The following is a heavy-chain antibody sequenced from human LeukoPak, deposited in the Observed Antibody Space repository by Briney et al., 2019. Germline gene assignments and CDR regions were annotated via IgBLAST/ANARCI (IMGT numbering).Heavy chain of an antibody. CDR1: GGSFTTHY. V-gene: IGHV4-59*11. D-gene: IGHD3-22*01. J-gene: IGHJ3*01. CDR2: ISYIGST. Sequence: SETLSLTCTVSGGSFTTHYWSWIRQPPGKGLEWIGYISYIGSTNYNPSLKCRVTISIDTSKNEVSLMLTSVTAADTAVYYCASDSISMNAFDAWGQGTMVTVSS. CDR3: ASDSISMNAFDA.